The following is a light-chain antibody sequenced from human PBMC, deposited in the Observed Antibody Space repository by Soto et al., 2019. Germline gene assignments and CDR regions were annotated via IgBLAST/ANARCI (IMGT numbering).Light chain of an antibody. V-gene: IGLV2-14*03. CDR2: DVN. J-gene: IGLJ2*01. CDR1: SSDIGAYNF. Sequence: QSVLTQPASVSGSPGQSITISCTGTSSDIGAYNFVSWYQQHPGKAPTLMLYDVNIRPSGVSNRFSGYKSGNTASLTISGLQAEDEADYYCTSWTTSTTMIFGGGTQLTV. CDR3: TSWTTSTTMI.